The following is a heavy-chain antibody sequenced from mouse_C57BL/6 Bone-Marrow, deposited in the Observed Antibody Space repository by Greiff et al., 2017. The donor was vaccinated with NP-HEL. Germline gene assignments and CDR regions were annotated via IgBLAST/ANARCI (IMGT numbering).Heavy chain of an antibody. J-gene: IGHJ4*01. CDR3: AKRLGRGDMDY. V-gene: IGHV1-78*01. CDR2: IYPRDGST. CDR1: GYTFTDHT. D-gene: IGHD4-1*01. Sequence: QVQLQQSDAELVKPGASVKISCKVSGYTFTDHTIPWMKQRPEQGLEWIGYIYPRDGSTKDNEKFKGKATLTADKSFSTAYMQLNSLKSEDAAVYVCAKRLGRGDMDYWGQGTSVTVSS.